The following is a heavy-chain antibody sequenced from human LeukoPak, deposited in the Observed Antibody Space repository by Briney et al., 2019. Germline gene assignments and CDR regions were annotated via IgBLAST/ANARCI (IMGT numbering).Heavy chain of an antibody. Sequence: GGSLRLSCAASGFTFSSYAMSCVRQAPGKGLEWVSAISGSGGSTYYADSVKGRFTISRDNSKNTLYLQMNSLRSEDTAVYYCARARCSGGSCYSRTDAFDIWGQGTMVTVSS. D-gene: IGHD2-15*01. CDR2: ISGSGGST. V-gene: IGHV3-23*01. CDR1: GFTFSSYA. CDR3: ARARCSGGSCYSRTDAFDI. J-gene: IGHJ3*02.